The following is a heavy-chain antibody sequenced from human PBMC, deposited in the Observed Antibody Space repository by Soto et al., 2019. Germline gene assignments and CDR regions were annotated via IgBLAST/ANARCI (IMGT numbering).Heavy chain of an antibody. CDR2: IWYDGSNK. Sequence: HPGGSLRLSCAASGFTFSSYGMHWVRQAPGKGLEWVAVIWYDGSNKYYADSVKGRFTISRDNSKNTLYLQMNSLRAEDTAVYYCARASIVVVTANWFDPWGQGTLVTVSS. CDR1: GFTFSSYG. D-gene: IGHD2-21*02. V-gene: IGHV3-33*01. CDR3: ARASIVVVTANWFDP. J-gene: IGHJ5*02.